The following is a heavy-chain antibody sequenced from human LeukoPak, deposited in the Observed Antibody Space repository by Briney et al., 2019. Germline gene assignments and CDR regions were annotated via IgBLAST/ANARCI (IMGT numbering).Heavy chain of an antibody. J-gene: IGHJ6*02. D-gene: IGHD6-19*01. CDR2: INHSGRT. Sequence: SETLSLTCEVSGGSFSGYYWSWIRQPPGKGLEWIGEINHSGRTNYNPSLKSRVTISVDTSKNQFSLQLSSVPAADTAVDYCARGGIAVAGTGMYYYYGMDVWGQATTVTVSS. CDR1: GGSFSGYY. V-gene: IGHV4-34*01. CDR3: ARGGIAVAGTGMYYYYGMDV.